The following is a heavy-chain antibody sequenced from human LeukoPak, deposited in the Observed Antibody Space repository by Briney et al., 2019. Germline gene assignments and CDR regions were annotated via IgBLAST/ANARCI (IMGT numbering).Heavy chain of an antibody. CDR1: GGSISSSSYY. CDR2: IYYSGST. V-gene: IGHV4-39*01. Sequence: PSETLSLTCTVSGGSISSSSYYWGWIRQPPGKGLEWIGSIYYSGSTYYNPSLKSRVTISVDTSKNQFSLKLSSVTAAGTPVYYCARQPIIAVAAPYYFDYWGQGTLVTVSS. J-gene: IGHJ4*02. CDR3: ARQPIIAVAAPYYFDY. D-gene: IGHD6-19*01.